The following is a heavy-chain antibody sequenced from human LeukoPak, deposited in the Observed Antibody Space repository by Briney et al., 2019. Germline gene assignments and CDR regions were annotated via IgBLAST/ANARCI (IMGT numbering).Heavy chain of an antibody. CDR3: ARGAVTGRYFFDY. CDR1: GGSFSGYY. Sequence: SETLSLTCAVYGGSFSGYYWSWIRQPPGKGLEWIGEINHSGNTNLNPSLKSRVTISVDASKNQFSLKLSSVTAADTAVYYCARGAVTGRYFFDYWGQGILVTVSS. J-gene: IGHJ4*02. V-gene: IGHV4-34*01. D-gene: IGHD6-19*01. CDR2: INHSGNT.